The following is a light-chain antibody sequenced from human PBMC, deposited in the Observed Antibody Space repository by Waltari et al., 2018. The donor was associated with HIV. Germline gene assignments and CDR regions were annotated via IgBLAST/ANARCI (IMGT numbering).Light chain of an antibody. CDR3: AAWDDSLSGV. Sequence: QSVLTQPPSASGTPGQRVTISCSGGSSNIGNNHVYWYQQFPGTAPKLLIYRNNQRPSGVPDRFSGSKSCTSASLVISGLRSEDEADYYCAAWDDSLSGVFGGGTKVTVL. V-gene: IGLV1-47*01. CDR1: SSNIGNNH. CDR2: RNN. J-gene: IGLJ2*01.